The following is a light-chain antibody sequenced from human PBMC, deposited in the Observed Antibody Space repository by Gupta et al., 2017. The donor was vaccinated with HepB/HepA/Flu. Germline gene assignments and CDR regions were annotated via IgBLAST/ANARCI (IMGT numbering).Light chain of an antibody. Sequence: MLTQPHSVSESPGKTVTISCTGSSGSVASAYVQWYQQLPGTAPTILIYNDYLRPSGVPDRFSGSIDSSSNSASLTISGLETEDESYYYSQYYDGRYGVFGGGTKLTVL. V-gene: IGLV6-57*02. CDR1: SGSVASAY. CDR3: QYYDGRYGV. J-gene: IGLJ3*02. CDR2: NDY.